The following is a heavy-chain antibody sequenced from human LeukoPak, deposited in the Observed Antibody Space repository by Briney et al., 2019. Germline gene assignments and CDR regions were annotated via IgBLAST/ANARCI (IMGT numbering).Heavy chain of an antibody. V-gene: IGHV3-30*03. J-gene: IGHJ4*02. Sequence: GGSLRLSCAASGFTFSSHGMHWVRQAPGKGLEWVAVISYDGSNKYYADSVKGRFTISRDNSKNTLYLQMNSLRAEDTAVYYCARTMRPILTGYYSLDYWGQGTLVTVSS. CDR1: GFTFSSHG. CDR3: ARTMRPILTGYYSLDY. D-gene: IGHD3-9*01. CDR2: ISYDGSNK.